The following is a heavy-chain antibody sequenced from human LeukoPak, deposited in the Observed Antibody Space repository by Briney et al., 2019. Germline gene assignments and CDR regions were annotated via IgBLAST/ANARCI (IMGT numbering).Heavy chain of an antibody. Sequence: SQTLSLTCTVSGGSISSGSYYWSWIRQPPGNGLEWIGYIYYSGSTHYNPSLKSRVTISVDTSKNQFSLKLSSVTAADTAVYYCAREIGKFAGSFDYWGQGTLVTVSS. V-gene: IGHV4-61*01. CDR1: GGSISSGSYY. J-gene: IGHJ4*02. D-gene: IGHD3-10*01. CDR3: AREIGKFAGSFDY. CDR2: IYYSGST.